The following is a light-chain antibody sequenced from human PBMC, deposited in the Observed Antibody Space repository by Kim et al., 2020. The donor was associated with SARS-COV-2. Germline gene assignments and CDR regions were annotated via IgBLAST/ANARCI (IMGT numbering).Light chain of an antibody. CDR1: QTIRNN. J-gene: IGKJ4*01. V-gene: IGKV3-15*01. CDR3: QQHSSWPLT. CDR2: GIS. Sequence: VSPGERVTLSCRASQTIRNNYLAWYQQKPGQTPRLLIYGISARATGIPARFSGSGSGTDFTLTISSLQSEDFAIYYCQQHSSWPLTFGGGTRVEI.